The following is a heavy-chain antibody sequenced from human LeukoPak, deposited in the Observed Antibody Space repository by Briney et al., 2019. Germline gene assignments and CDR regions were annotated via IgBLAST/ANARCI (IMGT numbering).Heavy chain of an antibody. Sequence: SVKVSCKASGYTFTGYYMHWVRQAPGQGLEWMGWINPNSGGTNYAQKFQGRVTMTRDTSISTAYMELSRLRSDDTAVYYCARLQLWQNYYYYGMDVWGQGTTVTVSS. CDR3: ARLQLWQNYYYYGMDV. D-gene: IGHD5-18*01. J-gene: IGHJ6*02. CDR1: GYTFTGYY. CDR2: INPNSGGT. V-gene: IGHV1-2*02.